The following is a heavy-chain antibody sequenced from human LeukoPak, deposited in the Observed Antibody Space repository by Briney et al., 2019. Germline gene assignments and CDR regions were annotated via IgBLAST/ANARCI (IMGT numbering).Heavy chain of an antibody. CDR3: ARDRCSGGICYPFDY. CDR2: ISGSSSYI. D-gene: IGHD2-15*01. Sequence: GGSLRLSCAASGFTFSSYRMNWVRQAPGKGLEWVSSISGSSSYIYYADSVKGRFTISRDNAKNSLYLQMNSLRAEDTAVYYCARDRCSGGICYPFDYWGQGTLVTVSS. J-gene: IGHJ4*02. CDR1: GFTFSSYR. V-gene: IGHV3-21*01.